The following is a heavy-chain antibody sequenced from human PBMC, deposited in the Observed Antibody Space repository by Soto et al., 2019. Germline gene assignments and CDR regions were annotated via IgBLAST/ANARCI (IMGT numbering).Heavy chain of an antibody. Sequence: SETLSLTCAVYGGSFSGYYWSWIRQPPGKGLEWIGEINHSGSTNYNPSLKSRVTISVDTSKNQFSLKLSPVTAADTAVYYCARRQLTYFFFHYFDYWGQGTLVTVSS. CDR3: ARRQLTYFFFHYFDY. D-gene: IGHD3-3*01. CDR2: INHSGST. J-gene: IGHJ4*02. CDR1: GGSFSGYY. V-gene: IGHV4-34*01.